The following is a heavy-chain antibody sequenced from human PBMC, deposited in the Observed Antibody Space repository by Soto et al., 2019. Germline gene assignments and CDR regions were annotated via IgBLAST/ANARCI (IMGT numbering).Heavy chain of an antibody. CDR2: INHSGST. J-gene: IGHJ1*01. Sequence: SETLSLTCAVYGGSFSGYYWSWIRQPPGKGLEWIGEINHSGSTNYNPSLKSRVTISVDTSKNQFSLKLSSVTAADTAVYYCARGPSSDGDYDLQHWGQGTLVTVSS. V-gene: IGHV4-34*01. D-gene: IGHD4-17*01. CDR1: GGSFSGYY. CDR3: ARGPSSDGDYDLQH.